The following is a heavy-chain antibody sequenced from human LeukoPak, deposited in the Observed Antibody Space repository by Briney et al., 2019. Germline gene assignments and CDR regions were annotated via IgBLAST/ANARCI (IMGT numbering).Heavy chain of an antibody. Sequence: GGSLRLSCAASAFTFSSYSMNWVRQAPGKGLEWVSSISSSSSYIYYADSVKGRFTISRDNAKNSLYLQMNSLRAEDTALYYCARDNFQLWTVHDAFDIWGQGTMVTVSS. D-gene: IGHD5-18*01. CDR2: ISSSSSYI. J-gene: IGHJ3*02. V-gene: IGHV3-21*04. CDR1: AFTFSSYS. CDR3: ARDNFQLWTVHDAFDI.